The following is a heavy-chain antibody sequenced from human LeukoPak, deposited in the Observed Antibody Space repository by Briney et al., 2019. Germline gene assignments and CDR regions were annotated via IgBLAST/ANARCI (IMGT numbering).Heavy chain of an antibody. D-gene: IGHD3-22*01. Sequence: ASVKVSCKASGYSSTGYYMHWVRQAPGQGLEWMGWINPNSGGTNYAQKFQGRVTMTRDTSISTSYMELSRLRSDDTAVYYCARARPNGLLRAQDGDFDYWGQGTLVTVSS. CDR2: INPNSGGT. J-gene: IGHJ4*02. V-gene: IGHV1-2*02. CDR1: GYSSTGYY. CDR3: ARARPNGLLRAQDGDFDY.